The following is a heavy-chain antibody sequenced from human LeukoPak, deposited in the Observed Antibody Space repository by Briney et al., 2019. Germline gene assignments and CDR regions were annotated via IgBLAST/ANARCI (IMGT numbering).Heavy chain of an antibody. CDR2: MSFDGTHI. Sequence: GGSLRLSCAASGFTFSSYAMHWVRQAPGKGLEWVAVMSFDGTHIYYADSVKGRFTISRDNSKNTLYLQMNSLRAEDTAVYYCAKMISGSYGMDVWGQGTTVTVSS. D-gene: IGHD6-19*01. J-gene: IGHJ6*02. V-gene: IGHV3-30-3*02. CDR3: AKMISGSYGMDV. CDR1: GFTFSSYA.